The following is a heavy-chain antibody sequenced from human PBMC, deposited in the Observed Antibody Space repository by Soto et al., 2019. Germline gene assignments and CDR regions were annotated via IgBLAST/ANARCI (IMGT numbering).Heavy chain of an antibody. CDR1: GGTISSGGYY. CDR3: ARGPRDILTGYSRAGPYYFDY. J-gene: IGHJ4*02. CDR2: IYYSGST. V-gene: IGHV4-31*03. D-gene: IGHD3-9*01. Sequence: SETLSLTCTVSGGTISSGGYYWSWIRQHPGKGLEWIGYIYYSGSTYYNPSLKSRVTISVDTSKNQFSLKLSSVTAADTAVYYCARGPRDILTGYSRAGPYYFDYWGQGTLVTVSS.